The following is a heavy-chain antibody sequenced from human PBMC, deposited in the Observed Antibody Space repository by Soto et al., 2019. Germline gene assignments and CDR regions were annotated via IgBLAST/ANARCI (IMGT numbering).Heavy chain of an antibody. V-gene: IGHV3-7*03. Sequence: EVQLVESGGGLVQPGWSLRLSCTASGFMFGSYWMTWVRHVPGKGLQWVANIKRDGSEKYYVDFVKGRFTISRDNADNSVFLDMNNLRVDDTATYYCARVRATDYEIDYWGQGALVTVSS. D-gene: IGHD4-17*01. CDR2: IKRDGSEK. J-gene: IGHJ4*02. CDR1: GFMFGSYW. CDR3: ARVRATDYEIDY.